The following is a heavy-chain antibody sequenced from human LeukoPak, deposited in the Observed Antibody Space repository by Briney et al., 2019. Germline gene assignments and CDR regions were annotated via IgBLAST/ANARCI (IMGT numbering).Heavy chain of an antibody. J-gene: IGHJ1*01. CDR3: AAGTSGRPEYFQH. D-gene: IGHD1-14*01. Sequence: ASVKVSCKASGFTFTSSAMQWVRQARGQRPEWIGWIVVGSGNRNYAQKFQERVSITRDMSTGTAYMELSSLRSEDTAVYFCAAGTSGRPEYFQHWGQGTLVTVSS. V-gene: IGHV1-58*02. CDR2: IVVGSGNR. CDR1: GFTFTSSA.